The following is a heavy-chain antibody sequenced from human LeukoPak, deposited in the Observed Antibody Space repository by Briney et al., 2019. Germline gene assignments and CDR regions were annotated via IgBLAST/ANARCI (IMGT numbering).Heavy chain of an antibody. CDR3: ARFALGAAAAGFDP. V-gene: IGHV1-18*01. CDR2: ISAYKGDT. D-gene: IGHD6-13*01. CDR1: GYTFTNYG. J-gene: IGHJ5*02. Sequence: ASVKVSCKTSGYTFTNYGIAWVRQAPGQGLEWMGWISAYKGDTKYAQKFQGRVTMSTDTSTTTAYMELRSLRSEDTAVYYCARFALGAAAAGFDPWGQGTLVTVSS.